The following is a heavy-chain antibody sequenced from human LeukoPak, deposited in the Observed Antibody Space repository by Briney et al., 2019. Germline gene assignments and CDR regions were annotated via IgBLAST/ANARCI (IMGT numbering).Heavy chain of an antibody. J-gene: IGHJ4*02. CDR2: IKSKTDGGTT. V-gene: IGHV3-15*01. D-gene: IGHD3-22*01. Sequence: GGSLRLSCAASGFTFNNAWMSWVRQAPGKGLEWVGRIKSKTDGGTTDYAAPVKGRFTISRDDSKNTLFLQTNSLKTEDTAVYYCTTPFPRYYDSSGYCHWAQGTLVTVSS. CDR3: TTPFPRYYDSSGYCH. CDR1: GFTFNNAW.